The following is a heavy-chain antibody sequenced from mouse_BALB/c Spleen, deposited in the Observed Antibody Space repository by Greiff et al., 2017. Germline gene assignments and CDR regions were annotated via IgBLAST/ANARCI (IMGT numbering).Heavy chain of an antibody. D-gene: IGHD2-10*02. CDR1: GYSITSDYA. Sequence: EVQLQESGPGLVKPSQSLSLTCTVTGYSITSDYAWNWIRQFPGNKLEWMGYISYSGSTSYNPSLKSRISITRDTSKNQFFLQLNSVTTEDTATYYCAKEYGDYWGQGTTLTVSS. J-gene: IGHJ2*01. CDR2: ISYSGST. V-gene: IGHV3-2*02. CDR3: AKEYGDY.